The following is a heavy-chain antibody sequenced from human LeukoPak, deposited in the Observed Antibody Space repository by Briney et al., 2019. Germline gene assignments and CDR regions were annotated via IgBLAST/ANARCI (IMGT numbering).Heavy chain of an antibody. Sequence: GSLRLSCAASGFTFSSYGMHWVRQASGEGLEWVAFIRYDGSNRYYADSVKGRFTISRDNSKNTLYLHMNSLRPEDTAVHYCARGGYSGYEDAFDIWGQGTMVTVSS. CDR3: ARGGYSGYEDAFDI. V-gene: IGHV3-30*02. J-gene: IGHJ3*02. CDR1: GFTFSSYG. D-gene: IGHD5-12*01. CDR2: IRYDGSNR.